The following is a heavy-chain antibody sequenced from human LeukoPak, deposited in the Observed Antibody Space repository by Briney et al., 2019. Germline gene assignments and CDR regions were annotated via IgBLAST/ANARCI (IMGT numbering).Heavy chain of an antibody. V-gene: IGHV4-34*01. J-gene: IGHJ6*02. CDR1: GGSFSGYY. D-gene: IGHD5-12*01. CDR3: ARGPPRGYSGYGRGMDV. CDR2: INHSGST. Sequence: PSETLSLTCAVYGGSFSGYYWSWIRQPPGKGLEWIGEINHSGSTNYNPSLKSRVTISVDTSKNQFSLRLSSVTAADTAVYYCARGPPRGYSGYGRGMDVWGQGTTVTVSS.